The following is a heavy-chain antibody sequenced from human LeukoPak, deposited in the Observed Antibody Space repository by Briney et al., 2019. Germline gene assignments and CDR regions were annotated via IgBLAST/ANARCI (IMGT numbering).Heavy chain of an antibody. D-gene: IGHD4-17*01. Sequence: PGGSLRPSCAASDFTVSNNYMSWVRQAPGKGLEWVSLIYSGGGTYYAASVKGRFTISRDNSKNTLYLQMNSLRAEDTAVYYCARWTTLHFDYWGQGTLVTVSS. CDR2: IYSGGGT. J-gene: IGHJ4*02. CDR1: DFTVSNNY. CDR3: ARWTTLHFDY. V-gene: IGHV3-53*01.